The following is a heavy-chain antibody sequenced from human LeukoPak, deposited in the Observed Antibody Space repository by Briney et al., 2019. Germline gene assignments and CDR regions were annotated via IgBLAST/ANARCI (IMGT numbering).Heavy chain of an antibody. V-gene: IGHV4-30-2*01. Sequence: SETLSLTCTVSGGSISSGGYYWSWIRQPPGKGLEWIGYIYHSGSTYYNPSLKSRVTISVDRSKNQFSLKLSSVTAADTAVYYCARGSLDSSGYYYGGDAFDIWGQGTMVTVSS. CDR3: ARGSLDSSGYYYGGDAFDI. CDR1: GGSISSGGYY. J-gene: IGHJ3*02. D-gene: IGHD3-22*01. CDR2: IYHSGST.